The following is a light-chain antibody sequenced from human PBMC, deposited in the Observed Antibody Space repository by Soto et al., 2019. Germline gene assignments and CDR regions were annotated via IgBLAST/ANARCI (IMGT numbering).Light chain of an antibody. CDR3: CSYAGSSTWV. CDR1: SSDGGIYNL. V-gene: IGLV2-23*01. CDR2: EAS. Sequence: QSVLTQPASVSGSPGQSITISCTGTSSDGGIYNLVSWYQKHPGKAPKHMIYEASKRPSGGSNRFSGLTSGNMASLTISGLQAEDEADYYCCSYAGSSTWVFGGGTKLTVL. J-gene: IGLJ3*02.